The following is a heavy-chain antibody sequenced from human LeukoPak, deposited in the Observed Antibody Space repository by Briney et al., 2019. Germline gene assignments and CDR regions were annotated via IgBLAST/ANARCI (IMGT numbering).Heavy chain of an antibody. D-gene: IGHD3-10*01. V-gene: IGHV4-38-2*02. CDR3: ARDTGSGSSASDY. CDR1: GYSISSGYY. Sequence: SETLSLTCTVSGYSISSGYYWGWIRQPPGKGLEWIGSIYHSRSTYYNPSLKSRATISVDTSKNKFSLKLTSVTAADTAVYYCARDTGSGSSASDYWGQGTLVTVSS. J-gene: IGHJ4*02. CDR2: IYHSRST.